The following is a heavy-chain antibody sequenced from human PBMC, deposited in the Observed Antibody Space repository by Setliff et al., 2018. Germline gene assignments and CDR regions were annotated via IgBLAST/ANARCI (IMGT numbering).Heavy chain of an antibody. CDR3: ARGSSWYVCKY. Sequence: GGSLRLSCAASGFNFRNYGMTWVRQAPGKGLEWVSIISSDGSTVFYADSVKGRFTISRDNAKNALYLQMNSLRAEDTAVYYCARGSSWYVCKYWGQGTLVTVSS. V-gene: IGHV3-48*04. D-gene: IGHD6-13*01. CDR1: GFNFRNYG. CDR2: ISSDGSTV. J-gene: IGHJ4*02.